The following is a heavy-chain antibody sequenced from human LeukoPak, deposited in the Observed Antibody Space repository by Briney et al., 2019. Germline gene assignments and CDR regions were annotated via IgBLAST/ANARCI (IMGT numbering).Heavy chain of an antibody. D-gene: IGHD6-25*01. V-gene: IGHV4-39*02. CDR3: ARSSGTGTFSY. Sequence: SETLSLTCTVSGDSISRSTYYWAWIRQPPGKGLEWIGSVYYGRSPYFDPSLESRATISVDTSKNHFSLKMSSVTAADTAVYYCARSSGTGTFSYWGQGTLVIVSS. J-gene: IGHJ4*02. CDR2: VYYGRSP. CDR1: GDSISRSTYY.